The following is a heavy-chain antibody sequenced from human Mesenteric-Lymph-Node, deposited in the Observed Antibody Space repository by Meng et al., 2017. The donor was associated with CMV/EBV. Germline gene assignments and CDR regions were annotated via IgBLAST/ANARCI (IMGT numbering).Heavy chain of an antibody. CDR1: GFNVRDKY. CDR3: TGDSVSNPNLDY. J-gene: IGHJ4*02. V-gene: IGHV3-66*01. Sequence: EVHLVESWGSFVQPGGSLMLSCAASGFNVRDKYMSWVRQAPGKGLEWVCIIYRGDNTYYIDSVKDRFTVSRDNSKNTMYLQMNSLRVEDTAVYYCTGDSVSNPNLDYWGQGTLVTVSS. D-gene: IGHD3-10*01. CDR2: IYRGDNT.